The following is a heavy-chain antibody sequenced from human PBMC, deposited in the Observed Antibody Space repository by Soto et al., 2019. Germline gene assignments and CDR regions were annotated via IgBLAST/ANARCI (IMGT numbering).Heavy chain of an antibody. CDR3: ARAVVLTFTRYYDMDV. CDR2: LIPMFGTA. V-gene: IGHV1-69*18. D-gene: IGHD3-22*01. CDR1: GGTFSSYS. Sequence: QVQLVQSGAEVKTPGSSVKVSCKASGGTFSSYSINWVRQAPGQGLEWMGRLIPMFGTADYAQRFQGRVTFTADESSNTASVEVTNLTSDDTAVYYCARAVVLTFTRYYDMDVWGQGTTVTVSS. J-gene: IGHJ6*02.